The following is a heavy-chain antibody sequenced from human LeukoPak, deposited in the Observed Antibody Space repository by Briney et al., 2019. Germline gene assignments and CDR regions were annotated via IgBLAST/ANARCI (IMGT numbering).Heavy chain of an antibody. CDR3: ARLIGYASGWYLDF. V-gene: IGHV4-4*02. D-gene: IGHD6-19*01. J-gene: IGHJ4*02. CDR1: GGSISSVNW. CDR2: IFHSGTT. Sequence: SETLSLTCAVSGGSISSVNWWSWVRQPPGKGLEGIGKIFHSGTTDYNPSLKSRVTMSVDKSKNQFSLKLRSVTAADTAVYYCARLIGYASGWYLDFWGQGALVTVSS.